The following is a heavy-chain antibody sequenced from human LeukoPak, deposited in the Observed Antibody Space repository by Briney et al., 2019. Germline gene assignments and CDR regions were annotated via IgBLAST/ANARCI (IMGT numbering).Heavy chain of an antibody. CDR3: ANHGDYGVDY. Sequence: GGSLRLSCAASGFTSSSYWMHWVRQAPGKGLEWVAVISYDGSNKYYADSVKGRFTISRDNSKNTLYLQMNSLRAEDTAVYYCANHGDYGVDYWGQGTLVTVSS. J-gene: IGHJ4*02. V-gene: IGHV3-30*18. D-gene: IGHD4-17*01. CDR2: ISYDGSNK. CDR1: GFTSSSYW.